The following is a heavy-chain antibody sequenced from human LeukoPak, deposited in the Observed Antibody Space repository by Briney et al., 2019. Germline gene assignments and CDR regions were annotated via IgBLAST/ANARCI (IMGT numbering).Heavy chain of an antibody. J-gene: IGHJ4*02. Sequence: SETLSLPCTVSGGSISNSGYYWVWIRQPPGTGLEWIGSVYYSGNTNYNPSLKNRVTISVDTSKDQFSLKLRSVTAADTAVFYCARQGYADFSPRPFDYWGQGTLVTVSA. CDR2: VYYSGNT. D-gene: IGHD4-17*01. CDR1: GGSISNSGYY. CDR3: ARQGYADFSPRPFDY. V-gene: IGHV4-39*01.